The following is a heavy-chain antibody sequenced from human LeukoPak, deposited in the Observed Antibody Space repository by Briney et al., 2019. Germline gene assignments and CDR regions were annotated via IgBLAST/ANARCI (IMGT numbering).Heavy chain of an antibody. CDR1: GFTFSSYS. J-gene: IGHJ3*02. CDR2: ISIGSNYI. Sequence: GGSLRLSCAASGFTFSSYSMNWVRQAPGKGLEWVSSISIGSNYIYYGDSVKGRFTISRDNAKKSLYLQMNSLRAEDTAVYYCARRWLQSYAFDIWGQGTMVTVSS. V-gene: IGHV3-21*01. CDR3: ARRWLQSYAFDI. D-gene: IGHD5-24*01.